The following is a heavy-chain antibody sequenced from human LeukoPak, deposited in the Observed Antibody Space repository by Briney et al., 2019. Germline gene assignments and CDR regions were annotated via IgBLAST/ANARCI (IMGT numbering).Heavy chain of an antibody. CDR3: ARHKGQAEGKEAFDI. CDR2: IYYSGST. Sequence: SGALSLTCTVSGGSISNSSPYYWDWIRQPPGKGLEWIGTIYYSGSTSYNPSLTSRVTISVDTSKNQFSLNLRSVTAADTAVYFCARHKGQAEGKEAFDIWGQGTMVT. V-gene: IGHV4-39*01. J-gene: IGHJ3*02. CDR1: GGSISNSSPYY. D-gene: IGHD3-10*01.